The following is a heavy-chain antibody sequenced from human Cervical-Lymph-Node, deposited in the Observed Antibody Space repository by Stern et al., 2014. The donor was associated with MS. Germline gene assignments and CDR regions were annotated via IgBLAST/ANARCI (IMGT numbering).Heavy chain of an antibody. Sequence: VQLVKSGAEVKKPGASVKVSCKASGYTFTDHNMHWVRQAPGQGLEWMGRINPNSGGTNYAQKFQGRVTMTRDTSINTAYMELSSLRSDDTAVYYCARGYYGYLDYWGQGTLVTVSS. CDR3: ARGYYGYLDY. D-gene: IGHD3-10*01. CDR1: GYTFTDHN. J-gene: IGHJ4*02. CDR2: INPNSGGT. V-gene: IGHV1-2*06.